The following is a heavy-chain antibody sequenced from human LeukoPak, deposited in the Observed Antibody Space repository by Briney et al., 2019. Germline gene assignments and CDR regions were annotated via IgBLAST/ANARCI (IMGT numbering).Heavy chain of an antibody. J-gene: IGHJ5*02. CDR2: IYYRGST. CDR3: ARDGNGSDP. CDR1: GGSISSYY. Sequence: SETLSLTCTVSGGSISSYYLRWIRQPPGKGLEWIGYIYYRGSTNYNPSLKSRVTISVDTSKNQFSLKLSSVTAADTAVYYCARDGNGSDPWGQGTLVTVSS. V-gene: IGHV4-59*01. D-gene: IGHD1-14*01.